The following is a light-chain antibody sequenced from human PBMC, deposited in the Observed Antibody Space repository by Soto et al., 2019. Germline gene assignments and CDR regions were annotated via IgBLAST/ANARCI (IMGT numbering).Light chain of an antibody. Sequence: EIVLTQSPGSLSLSPGERATLSCIASQSASSRFLSWYQQKPGQSPRLLIYGASGRATGIPDRFSGSGSGTDFTLTISSLEPEDFAVYYCQQYGSAPRTFGQGTKVDIK. CDR2: GAS. CDR1: QSASSRF. J-gene: IGKJ1*01. CDR3: QQYGSAPRT. V-gene: IGKV3-20*01.